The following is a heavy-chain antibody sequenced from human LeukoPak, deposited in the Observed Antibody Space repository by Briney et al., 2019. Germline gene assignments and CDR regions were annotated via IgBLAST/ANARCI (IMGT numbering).Heavy chain of an antibody. CDR3: ASGGGDYYDSSGYYFRGLGYFDY. D-gene: IGHD3-22*01. CDR1: GGTFRSYA. Sequence: SVKVSCKASGGTFRSYAISWVRQAPGQGLEWMGRIIPILCIANYAQQFEGRVTITADKSTSTAYMELSSLRSEDKAVYCCASGGGDYYDSSGYYFRGLGYFDYWGQGTLVTVSS. J-gene: IGHJ4*02. V-gene: IGHV1-69*04. CDR2: IIPILCIA.